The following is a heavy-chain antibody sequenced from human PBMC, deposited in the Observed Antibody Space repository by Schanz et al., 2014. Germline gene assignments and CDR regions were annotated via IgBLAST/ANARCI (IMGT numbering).Heavy chain of an antibody. D-gene: IGHD2-2*03. V-gene: IGHV3-11*01. Sequence: QVQLVDSGGGLVKPGGSLRLSCTASGFPFSDYFMAWIRQPPGRGLEWVSYIGNGGVTIYYADSVKGRFTISRDNSKNSLYLQMNSLRAEDTAVYYCARAGYCTSVSCSLFVSDYCGQGTLVTVSS. CDR2: IGNGGVTI. J-gene: IGHJ4*02. CDR3: ARAGYCTSVSCSLFVSDY. CDR1: GFPFSDYF.